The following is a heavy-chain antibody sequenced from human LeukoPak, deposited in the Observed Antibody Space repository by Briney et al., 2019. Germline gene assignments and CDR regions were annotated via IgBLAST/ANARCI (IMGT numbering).Heavy chain of an antibody. J-gene: IGHJ4*02. D-gene: IGHD3-3*01. CDR2: IKQDGSDK. CDR1: GFTFSSYW. CDR3: ARWSSFDVLSGYEY. Sequence: GGSLRLSCAASGFTFSSYWMRWVRQAPGKGLEWVANIKQDGSDKYYVDSVKGRFTISRDNAKNSVYLQMNSLRAEDTAVYYCARWSSFDVLSGYEYWGQGTLVTVSS. V-gene: IGHV3-7*02.